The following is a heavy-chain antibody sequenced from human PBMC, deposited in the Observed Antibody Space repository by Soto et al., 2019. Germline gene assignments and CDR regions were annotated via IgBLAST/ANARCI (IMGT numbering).Heavy chain of an antibody. V-gene: IGHV3-23*01. CDR1: GFTFSSYA. CDR2: ISGSGGT. CDR3: ARVPVSDFVWGSYRYTFAY. J-gene: IGHJ4*02. Sequence: PGGSLRLSCAASGFTFSSYAMSWVRQAPGKGLEWVSAISGSGGTNFALSFQGSVTMTRDTSISTAYMELSRLTSHDTAVYYCARVPVSDFVWGSYRYTFAYWGQGTLVTVSS. D-gene: IGHD3-16*02.